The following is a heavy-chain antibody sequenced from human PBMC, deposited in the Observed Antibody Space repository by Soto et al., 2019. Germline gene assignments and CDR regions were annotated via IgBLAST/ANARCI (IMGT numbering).Heavy chain of an antibody. Sequence: PGGSLRLSCAASGFTFSDYDMSWIRQAPGKGLEWVSYTSSSGSTIYYADSVKGRFTMSRDNAKNSMYLHMDSLRVEDTAVYYCTAKSYTLIVDYWGRGTLVTVSS. D-gene: IGHD3-16*01. CDR1: GFTFSDYD. V-gene: IGHV3-11*01. J-gene: IGHJ4*02. CDR3: TAKSYTLIVDY. CDR2: TSSSGSTI.